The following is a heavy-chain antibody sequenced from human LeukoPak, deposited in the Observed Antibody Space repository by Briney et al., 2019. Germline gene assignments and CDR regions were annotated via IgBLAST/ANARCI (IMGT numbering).Heavy chain of an antibody. CDR2: INSDGTTP. Sequence: GGSQTLLCAPSGLILSNCCVHWARRAPGRGGVWLSRINSDGTTPYYADSVKGRFTISRDNSKNTLYLQMKSLRAEDTAVYYCARDSSSFPNYFDYWGQGTLVTVSS. J-gene: IGHJ4*02. CDR1: GLILSNCC. D-gene: IGHD5-24*01. CDR3: ARDSSSFPNYFDY. V-gene: IGHV3-74*01.